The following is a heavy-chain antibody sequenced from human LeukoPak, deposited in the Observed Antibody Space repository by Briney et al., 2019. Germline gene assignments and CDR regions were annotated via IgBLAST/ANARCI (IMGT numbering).Heavy chain of an antibody. CDR3: ARVGNIVVVPAARSNYFDY. CDR1: GYTFTGYY. D-gene: IGHD2-2*01. Sequence: GASVKVSCKASGYTFTGYYMHWVRQAPGQGLEWMGWINPNSGGTNYAQKFQGRVTMTRDTSISTAYMELSRLRSDDTAVYYCARVGNIVVVPAARSNYFDYWGQRTLVTVSS. J-gene: IGHJ4*02. V-gene: IGHV1-2*02. CDR2: INPNSGGT.